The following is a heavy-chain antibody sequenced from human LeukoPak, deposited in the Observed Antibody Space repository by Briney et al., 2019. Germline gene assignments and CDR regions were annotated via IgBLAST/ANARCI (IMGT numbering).Heavy chain of an antibody. J-gene: IGHJ4*02. CDR2: IKSKTDGGTT. Sequence: KAGGSLRLSCVACGFRFSNAWMRWLRQAPGKGLEWVGRIKSKTDGGTTDYAAPVKGRFTISRDDSKNTLYLQMNSLKTEDTAVYYCTTDTYVVVPAAPDGERNFDYWGQGTLVTVSS. CDR3: TTDTYVVVPAAPDGERNFDY. D-gene: IGHD2-2*01. CDR1: GFRFSNAW. V-gene: IGHV3-15*01.